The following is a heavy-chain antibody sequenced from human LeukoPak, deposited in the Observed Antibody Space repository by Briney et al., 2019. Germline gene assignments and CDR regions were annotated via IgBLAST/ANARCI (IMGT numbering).Heavy chain of an antibody. CDR1: GGSFSGYY. V-gene: IGHV4-34*01. CDR2: INHSGST. J-gene: IGHJ4*02. Sequence: ETLSLTCAVYGGSFSGYYWSWIRQPPGKGLEWIGEINHSGSTNYNPSLKSRVTISVDTSKNQFSLKLSSVTAADTAVYYCARDSVVTASLAYWGQGTLVTVSS. CDR3: ARDSVVTASLAY. D-gene: IGHD2-21*02.